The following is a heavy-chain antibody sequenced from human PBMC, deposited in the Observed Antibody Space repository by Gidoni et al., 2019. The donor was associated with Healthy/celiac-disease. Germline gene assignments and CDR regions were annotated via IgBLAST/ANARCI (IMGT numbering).Heavy chain of an antibody. J-gene: IGHJ4*02. D-gene: IGHD1-26*01. CDR2: MNPNSGNT. CDR1: GYTFTSYD. V-gene: IGHV1-8*01. Sequence: QVQLVQSGAEVKKPGASVKVSCKASGYTFTSYDIHWVRQATGQGLEWMGCMNPNSGNTGYAQKFQGRVTMTSNTSISTAYMELSSLRSEDTAVYYCASSSGSDSPFDYWGQGTLVTVSS. CDR3: ASSSGSDSPFDY.